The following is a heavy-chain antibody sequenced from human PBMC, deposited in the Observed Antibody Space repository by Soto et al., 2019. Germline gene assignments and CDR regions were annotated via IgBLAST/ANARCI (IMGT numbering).Heavy chain of an antibody. J-gene: IGHJ3*02. D-gene: IGHD4-17*01. CDR1: GGSFSGYY. V-gene: IGHV4-34*01. Sequence: QVQLQQWGAGLLKPSETLSLTCAVYGGSFSGYYWSWIRQPPGKGLEWIGEINHSGSTNYNPSLKSRVTISVDTFKNQFSLKLSSVTAADTAVYYCARDSEYGELRWYDAFDIWVQGTMVTVSS. CDR3: ARDSEYGELRWYDAFDI. CDR2: INHSGST.